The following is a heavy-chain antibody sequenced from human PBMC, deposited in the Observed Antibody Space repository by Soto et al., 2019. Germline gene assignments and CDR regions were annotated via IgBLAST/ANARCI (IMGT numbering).Heavy chain of an antibody. CDR2: IYYSGST. D-gene: IGHD3-9*01. CDR1: GGSISSYY. CDR3: ARGYDILTGPLDY. V-gene: IGHV4-59*04. Sequence: SETLSLPCTVSGGSISSYYWSWIRQPPGKGLEWIGYIYYSGSTYYNPSLKSRVTISVDTSKSQFSLNLNSVTAADTAVYYCARGYDILTGPLDYWGPGTLVTVSS. J-gene: IGHJ4*02.